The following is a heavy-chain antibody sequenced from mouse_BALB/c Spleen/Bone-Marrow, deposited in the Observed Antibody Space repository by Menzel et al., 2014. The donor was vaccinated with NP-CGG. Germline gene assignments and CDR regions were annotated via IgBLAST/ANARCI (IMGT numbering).Heavy chain of an antibody. CDR2: ISSGGGST. J-gene: IGHJ1*01. Sequence: EVQGVESGGGLVKPGGSLKLSCAVSGFAFSSYDMSWVRQTPEKRLEWDAYISSGGGSTYYPDIVKGRFTISRDNAKNTLYLQMSSLESEDTAMYYCARHKLGRWYVDVWGAGTTVTVSS. V-gene: IGHV5-12-1*01. CDR3: ARHKLGRWYVDV. CDR1: GFAFSSYD. D-gene: IGHD4-1*01.